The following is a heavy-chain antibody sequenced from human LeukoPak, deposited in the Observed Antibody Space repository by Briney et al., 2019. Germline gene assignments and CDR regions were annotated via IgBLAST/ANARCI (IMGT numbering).Heavy chain of an antibody. CDR3: ARYYYDSSGPIDY. CDR1: GGSFSGYY. CDR2: INHSGST. V-gene: IGHV4-34*01. D-gene: IGHD3-22*01. J-gene: IGHJ4*02. Sequence: SETLSLTCGVYGGSFSGYYWSWIRQPPGKGLEWIGEINHSGSTNYNPSLKSRVTISVDTSKNQFSLKLSSVTAADTAVYYCARYYYDSSGPIDYWGQGTLVTVSS.